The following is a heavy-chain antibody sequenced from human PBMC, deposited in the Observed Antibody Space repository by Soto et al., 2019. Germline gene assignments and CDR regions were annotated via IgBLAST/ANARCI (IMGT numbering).Heavy chain of an antibody. CDR3: ARGRLVPAVNFDY. J-gene: IGHJ4*02. V-gene: IGHV4-59*11. D-gene: IGHD2-2*01. CDR2: IYYSGSS. Sequence: PSETLSLTCTVSGGSISSHYWGWIRQPPGKGLEWIGYIYYSGSSNYNPSLKSRVTISVDTSKNQFSLKVKSVTAADTAVYYCARGRLVPAVNFDYRGQGTLVTVPS. CDR1: GGSISSHY.